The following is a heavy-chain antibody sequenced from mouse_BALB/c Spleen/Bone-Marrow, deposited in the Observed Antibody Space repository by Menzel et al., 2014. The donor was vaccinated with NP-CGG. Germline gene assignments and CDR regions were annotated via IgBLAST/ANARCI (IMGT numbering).Heavy chain of an antibody. J-gene: IGHJ4*01. D-gene: IGHD2-14*01. CDR1: GYSFTDYY. Sequence: EVQLQQSGPELVKPGASVKISCKASGYSFTDYYMHWVKQSHVKGLEWIGRINPYNGATSYNQNFKDKASLTVDKSSTTAYMELHSLTSEDSAVYYCATDRYDEDYAMDYWGQGTSVTVSS. CDR3: ATDRYDEDYAMDY. V-gene: IGHV1-26*01. CDR2: INPYNGAT.